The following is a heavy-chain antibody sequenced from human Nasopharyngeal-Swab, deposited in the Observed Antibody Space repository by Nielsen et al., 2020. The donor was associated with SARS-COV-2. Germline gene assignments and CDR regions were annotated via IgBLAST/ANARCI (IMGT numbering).Heavy chain of an antibody. CDR2: ISGSGGST. Sequence: VRQAPGKGLEWVSAISGSGGSTYYADSVKGRFTISRDNSKNTLYLQMNSLRAEDTAVYYCARTDSSGYYPVTYYYYGMDVWGQGTTVTVSS. V-gene: IGHV3-23*01. CDR3: ARTDSSGYYPVTYYYYGMDV. J-gene: IGHJ6*02. D-gene: IGHD3-22*01.